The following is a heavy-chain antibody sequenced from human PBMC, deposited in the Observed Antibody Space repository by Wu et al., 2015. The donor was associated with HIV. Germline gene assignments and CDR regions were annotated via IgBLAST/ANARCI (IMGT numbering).Heavy chain of an antibody. CDR3: AQDCSSDSCPSPQA. Sequence: QVQLVQSGAEVKKPGSSVKVSCKASGGTFSSYVISWVRQAPGQGLEWMGGIIPIFGTANYAQKFQDRVTITADESTSTAYMELSSLKSEDTAVYYCAQDCSSDSCPSPQAWGQGTLVTVSS. V-gene: IGHV1-69*12. J-gene: IGHJ5*02. D-gene: IGHD2-2*01. CDR1: GGTFSSYV. CDR2: IIPIFGTA.